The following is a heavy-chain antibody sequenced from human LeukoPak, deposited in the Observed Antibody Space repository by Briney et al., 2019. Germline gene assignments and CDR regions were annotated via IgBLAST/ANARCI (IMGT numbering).Heavy chain of an antibody. CDR3: ARDVDSSSSNAFDI. CDR1: GFTFRSYS. J-gene: IGHJ3*02. D-gene: IGHD6-6*01. Sequence: GGSLGLSWAASGFTFRSYSMNWVGKAPGKGREGVSSIRSSSSCIYHADSVKGRFTISRDNAKNSLYLQMNSLRAEDTAVYYCARDVDSSSSNAFDIWGQGTMVTVSS. CDR2: IRSSSSCI. V-gene: IGHV3-21*01.